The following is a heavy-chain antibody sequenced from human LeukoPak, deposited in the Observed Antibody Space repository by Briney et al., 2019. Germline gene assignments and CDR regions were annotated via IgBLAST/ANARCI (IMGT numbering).Heavy chain of an antibody. Sequence: ASVKVSCKASGYTFTSYGISWVRRAPGQGLEWMGWISAYNGNTNYAQKLQGRVTMTTDTSTSTAYMELRSLRSDDTAVYYCARDRIIGYSYGYYHDAFDIWGQGTMVTVSS. V-gene: IGHV1-18*04. CDR2: ISAYNGNT. J-gene: IGHJ3*02. CDR3: ARDRIIGYSYGYYHDAFDI. CDR1: GYTFTSYG. D-gene: IGHD5-18*01.